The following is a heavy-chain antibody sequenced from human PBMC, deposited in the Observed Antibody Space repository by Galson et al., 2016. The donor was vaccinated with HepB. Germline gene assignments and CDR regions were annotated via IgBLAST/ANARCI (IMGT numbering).Heavy chain of an antibody. Sequence: SLRLSCAASGFRFSTFWMTWVRQAPGKGLEWVANINEDGSEERYVDSVKGRFSISRDNGKNSLYLKMNSLRGEDSAVYYCNSGYTSGFWAQGTLVTVSS. CDR1: GFRFSTFW. J-gene: IGHJ4*02. CDR2: INEDGSEE. CDR3: NSGYTSGF. D-gene: IGHD6-19*01. V-gene: IGHV3-7*05.